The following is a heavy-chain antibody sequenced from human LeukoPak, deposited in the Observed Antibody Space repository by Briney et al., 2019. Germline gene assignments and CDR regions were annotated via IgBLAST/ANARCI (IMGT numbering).Heavy chain of an antibody. J-gene: IGHJ3*02. V-gene: IGHV4-4*07. Sequence: SETLSLTCTVSGGSISSYYWSWIRQPAGKGLEWIGRIYTSGSTNYNPSLKSRVTISVDTSKNQFSLKLSSVTAADTAVYYCAGAPRYYDSSGYPDAFDIWGQGTMVTVSS. CDR2: IYTSGST. CDR1: GGSISSYY. D-gene: IGHD3-22*01. CDR3: AGAPRYYDSSGYPDAFDI.